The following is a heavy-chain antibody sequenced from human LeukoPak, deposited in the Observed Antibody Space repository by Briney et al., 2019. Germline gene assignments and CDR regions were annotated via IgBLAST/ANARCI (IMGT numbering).Heavy chain of an antibody. D-gene: IGHD6-6*01. Sequence: SETLPLTCTVSGGSISSYYWSWIRQPPGKGLEWIGYIYYSGSTNYNPSLKSRVTISVDTSKNQFSLKLGSVTAADTAVYYCASLQYSRGYFDYWGQGTLVTVSS. J-gene: IGHJ4*02. CDR2: IYYSGST. CDR3: ASLQYSRGYFDY. V-gene: IGHV4-59*01. CDR1: GGSISSYY.